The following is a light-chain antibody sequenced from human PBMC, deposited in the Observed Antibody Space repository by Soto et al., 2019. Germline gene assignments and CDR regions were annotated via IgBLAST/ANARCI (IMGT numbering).Light chain of an antibody. CDR1: SGDVGGYNF. CDR3: CSYGGSYTWV. Sequence: QSALTQPRSVSGSPGQSVTISCTGSSGDVGGYNFVSWYQQHPGKAPTLMIFDVSQRPSGVPDRFSGSKSGYTASLTISGLQAEDEAHYYCCSYGGSYTWVFGGGTKVTVL. J-gene: IGLJ3*02. CDR2: DVS. V-gene: IGLV2-11*01.